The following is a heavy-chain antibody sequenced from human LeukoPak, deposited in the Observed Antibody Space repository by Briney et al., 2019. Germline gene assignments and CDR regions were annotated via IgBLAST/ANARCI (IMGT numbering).Heavy chain of an antibody. J-gene: IGHJ6*03. CDR2: IYPGDSDT. CDR1: GYSFTSYW. V-gene: IGHV5-51*01. Sequence: GESLKISCKGSGYSFTSYWIGWVRQMPGEGLEWMGIIYPGDSDTRYSPSFQGQVTISADKSISTAYLQWSSLKASDTAMYYCARFTRSGYCSSTSCPWYMDVWGKGTTVTVSS. D-gene: IGHD2-2*01. CDR3: ARFTRSGYCSSTSCPWYMDV.